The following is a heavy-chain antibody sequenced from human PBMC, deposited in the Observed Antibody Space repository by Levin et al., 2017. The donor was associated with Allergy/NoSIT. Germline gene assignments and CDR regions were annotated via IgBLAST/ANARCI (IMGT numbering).Heavy chain of an antibody. J-gene: IGHJ4*02. CDR2: INSDGSST. D-gene: IGHD3-9*01. CDR3: ARDANYDILTGYLGY. V-gene: IGHV3-74*01. CDR1: GFTFSSYW. Sequence: SCAASGFTFSSYWMHWVRQAPGKGLVWVSRINSDGSSTSYADSVKGRFTISRDNAKNTLYLQMNSLRAEDTAVYYCARDANYDILTGYLGYWGQGTLVTVSS.